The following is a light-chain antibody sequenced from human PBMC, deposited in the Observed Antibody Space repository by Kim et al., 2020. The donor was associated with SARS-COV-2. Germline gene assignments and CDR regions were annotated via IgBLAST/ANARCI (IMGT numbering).Light chain of an antibody. Sequence: DIQMTQSPSSLSASVGDRVSITCRASQSVNQFLIWYQQEAGKAPKLLIYAAATLQSGVPTRFSGSGSETEFTLTISSLQAEDFATYYCQQSYSTPYTFGQGTKLEI. CDR3: QQSYSTPYT. CDR2: AAA. CDR1: QSVNQF. V-gene: IGKV1-39*01. J-gene: IGKJ2*01.